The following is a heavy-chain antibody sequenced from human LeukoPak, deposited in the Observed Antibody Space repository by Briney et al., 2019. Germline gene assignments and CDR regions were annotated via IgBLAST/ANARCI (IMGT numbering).Heavy chain of an antibody. CDR3: AKDFGRNLGGPGY. J-gene: IGHJ4*02. D-gene: IGHD1-14*01. CDR1: GFTFSSYG. CDR2: ISGNGGRT. V-gene: IGHV3-23*01. Sequence: GGSLTLSCAASGFTFSSYGMHWVRQAPGGGLEWVSGISGNGGRTYYADSVKGRFAISRDDSKSTLYLQMNSLRGEDTAVYYCAKDFGRNLGGPGYWGRGTLVIVSS.